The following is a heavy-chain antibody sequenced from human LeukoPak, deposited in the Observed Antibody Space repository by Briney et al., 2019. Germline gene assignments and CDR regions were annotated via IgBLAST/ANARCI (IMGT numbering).Heavy chain of an antibody. J-gene: IGHJ4*02. D-gene: IGHD3-10*01. CDR2: INSDGSST. Sequence: PGGSLGLSCAASGFTFSSYWMHWVRQAPGKGLVWVSRINSDGSSTSYADSVKGRFTISRDNAKNTLYLQMNSLRAEDTAVYYCAREPLEVLWFGGFDYWGQGTLVTVSS. CDR1: GFTFSSYW. CDR3: AREPLEVLWFGGFDY. V-gene: IGHV3-74*01.